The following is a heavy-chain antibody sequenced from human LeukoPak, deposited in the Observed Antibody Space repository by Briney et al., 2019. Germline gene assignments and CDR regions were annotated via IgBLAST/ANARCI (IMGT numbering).Heavy chain of an antibody. J-gene: IGHJ4*02. CDR1: EFSFGTYG. D-gene: IGHD2-2*01. V-gene: IGHV3-33*06. CDR3: VKDLFRSTYYFDY. Sequence: QSGGSLRLSCAASEFSFGTYGMHWVRQAPGKGLEWVAVIWDDGTTKYYADSVKGRFTISRDNSKNTLYLQMNSLRAEDTAMYYCVKDLFRSTYYFDYWGQGILVTASS. CDR2: IWDDGTTK.